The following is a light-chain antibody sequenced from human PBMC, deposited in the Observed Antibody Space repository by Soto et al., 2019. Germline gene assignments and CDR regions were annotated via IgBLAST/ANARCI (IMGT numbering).Light chain of an antibody. CDR2: DVS. CDR3: SSYTSSSTLMI. Sequence: QSVLTQPASVSGSRGQSITISCTGTSSDVGGYNYVSWYQQYPGKAPKLMIYDVSNRPSGVSNRFSGSKSGNTASLTISGLRAEDEDDYYCSSYTSSSTLMIFGGGTQLTVL. J-gene: IGLJ2*01. V-gene: IGLV2-14*01. CDR1: SSDVGGYNY.